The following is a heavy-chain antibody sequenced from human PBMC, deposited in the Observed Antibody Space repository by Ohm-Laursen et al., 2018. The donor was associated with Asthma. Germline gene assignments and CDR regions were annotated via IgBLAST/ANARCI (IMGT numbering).Heavy chain of an antibody. CDR2: IYKSGTT. Sequence: SQTLSLTCTASGGSISSGGYYWSWIRQHPGKGLEWIGYIYKSGTTYYNSSLKSRVIISIDTSRNKFSLTLRSVTAADTAVYYCARVLDDSTGYGFDFWGQGTLVPVSS. CDR3: ARVLDDSTGYGFDF. D-gene: IGHD3-22*01. J-gene: IGHJ4*02. V-gene: IGHV4-30-4*08. CDR1: GGSISSGGYY.